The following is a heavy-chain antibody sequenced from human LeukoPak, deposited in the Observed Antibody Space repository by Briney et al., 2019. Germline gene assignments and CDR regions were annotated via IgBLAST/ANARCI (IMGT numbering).Heavy chain of an antibody. Sequence: GGSLRLSCAASGFTFSSYWMHWVRQAPGKGLVWVSRINTDGSSTSYADSVKGRFTISRDNAKNSLYLQMNSPRAEDTAVYYCARGRFNYDSSGYSSFYHWGQGTLVTVSS. CDR1: GFTFSSYW. D-gene: IGHD3-22*01. J-gene: IGHJ4*02. V-gene: IGHV3-74*01. CDR3: ARGRFNYDSSGYSSFYH. CDR2: INTDGSST.